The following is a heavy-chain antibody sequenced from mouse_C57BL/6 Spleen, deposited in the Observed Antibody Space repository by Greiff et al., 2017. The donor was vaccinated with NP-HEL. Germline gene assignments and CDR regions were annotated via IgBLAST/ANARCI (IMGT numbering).Heavy chain of an antibody. J-gene: IGHJ2*01. CDR2: ISDGGSYT. Sequence: EVKVVESGGGLVKPGGSLKLSCAASGFTFSSYAMSWVRQTPEKRLEWVATISDGGSYTYYPDNVKGRFTISRDNAKNNLYLQMSHLKSEDTAMYYCARERNRDYWGQGTTLTVSS. CDR3: ARERNRDY. CDR1: GFTFSSYA. V-gene: IGHV5-4*01.